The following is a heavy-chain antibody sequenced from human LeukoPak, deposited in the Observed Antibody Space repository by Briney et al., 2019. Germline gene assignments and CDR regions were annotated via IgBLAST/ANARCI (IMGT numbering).Heavy chain of an antibody. J-gene: IGHJ4*02. CDR2: IIPIVHIA. V-gene: IGHV1-69*04. CDR1: GGTFSNFA. CDR3: ASLEYSSSH. Sequence: SVKVSCKASGGTFSNFAINWVRQAPGQGLEWMGNIIPIVHIANYAQKFQDRVTITADKSTSAVYMELNSLRAEDTAVYYCASLEYSSSHWGQGTLVTVSS. D-gene: IGHD6-6*01.